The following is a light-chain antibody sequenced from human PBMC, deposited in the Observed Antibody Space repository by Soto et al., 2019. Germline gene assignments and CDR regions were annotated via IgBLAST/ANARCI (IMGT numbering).Light chain of an antibody. CDR1: SSDVGGYNY. J-gene: IGLJ1*01. Sequence: QSVLTQPASVSGSPGQSITISCTGTSSDVGGYNYVSWYQHHPGKAPKLMIYDVSNRPSGVSNRFSGSKSGNTASLAISGLQAEDEADYYCQSYDSSLSAYYVFGTGTKVTVL. V-gene: IGLV2-14*03. CDR2: DVS. CDR3: QSYDSSLSAYYV.